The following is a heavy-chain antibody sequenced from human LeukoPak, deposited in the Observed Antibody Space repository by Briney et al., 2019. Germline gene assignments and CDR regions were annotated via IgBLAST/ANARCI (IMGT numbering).Heavy chain of an antibody. CDR1: GFTFSSYS. CDR3: ARVRTVTNFDY. D-gene: IGHD4-17*01. Sequence: GGSLRLSCAASGFTFSSYSMNWVRQAPGKGLEWASSISNSSSYIYYADSVKGRFTISRDNAKNSLYLQMNSLRAEDTAVYYCARVRTVTNFDYWGQGTLVTVSS. J-gene: IGHJ4*02. V-gene: IGHV3-21*01. CDR2: ISNSSSYI.